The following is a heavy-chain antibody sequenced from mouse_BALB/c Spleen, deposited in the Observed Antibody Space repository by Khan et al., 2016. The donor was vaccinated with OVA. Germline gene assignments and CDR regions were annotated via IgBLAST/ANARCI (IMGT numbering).Heavy chain of an antibody. CDR2: INPYNAGA. V-gene: IGHV1S136*01. CDR3: ARDYGRSFWFAD. Sequence: EVQLQQFGPELVKPGASVKISCQASGYSFTNYIIHWVKQNPGQGLEWIGYINPYNAGAKYNEKFKRKPTLTSDQSTSTDYIELSGLTAEDSAVYYCARDYGRSFWFADWGQGTLVTVSA. D-gene: IGHD1-1*01. CDR1: GYSFTNYI. J-gene: IGHJ3*01.